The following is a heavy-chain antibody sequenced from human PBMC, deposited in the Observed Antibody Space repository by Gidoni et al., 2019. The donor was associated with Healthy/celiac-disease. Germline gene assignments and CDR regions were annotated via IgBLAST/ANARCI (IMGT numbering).Heavy chain of an antibody. CDR3: ARHRSHSSGYYNWDY. J-gene: IGHJ4*02. V-gene: IGHV4-59*08. D-gene: IGHD3-22*01. Sequence: QVQLQESGPGLVKPAETLSLTCTFPGGSISSYYWSWSRQPPGKGLEWIGYIYYSGSTNYNPTFKSRVTISVDTSKNKFSLKLSSVTAADTAVYYCARHRSHSSGYYNWDYWGQGTLVTVSS. CDR2: IYYSGST. CDR1: GGSISSYY.